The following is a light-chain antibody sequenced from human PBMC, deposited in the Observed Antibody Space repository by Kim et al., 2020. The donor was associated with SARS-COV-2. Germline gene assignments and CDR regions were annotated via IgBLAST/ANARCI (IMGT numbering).Light chain of an antibody. CDR2: GAS. V-gene: IGKV3-20*01. CDR3: QQYGSSPPWK. Sequence: PGERATLSCRARQSVSSSYLAWYQQKPGQAPRLLIYGASSRATGIPDRFSGSGSGTDFTLTISRLEPEDFAVYYCQQYGSSPPWKFGQGTKVDIK. J-gene: IGKJ1*01. CDR1: QSVSSSY.